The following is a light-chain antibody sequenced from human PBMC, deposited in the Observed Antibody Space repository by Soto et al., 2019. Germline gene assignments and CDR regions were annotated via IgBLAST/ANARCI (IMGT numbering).Light chain of an antibody. CDR2: RNN. CDR3: AAWDDSLSVLYV. V-gene: IGLV1-47*01. Sequence: QSVLTQPPSASGTPGQRVTISCSCSSSNIESNTVTWYQQLPGTAPKLLIYRNNQRPSGVPDRFSGSKSGTSASLAISGLRSEDEADYYCAAWDDSLSVLYVFGTGTKVTVL. CDR1: SSNIESNT. J-gene: IGLJ1*01.